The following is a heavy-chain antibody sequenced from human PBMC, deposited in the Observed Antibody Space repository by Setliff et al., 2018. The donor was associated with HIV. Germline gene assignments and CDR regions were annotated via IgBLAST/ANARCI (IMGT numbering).Heavy chain of an antibody. D-gene: IGHD3-9*01. CDR2: ISGCNGNT. V-gene: IGHV1-18*01. CDR3: AMYYDILTGYSNWFDP. Sequence: ASVKVSCKPSGYTFTTYGLSWVRQAPGQGLEWMGWISGCNGNTNYAEKFQGRLTLTTDTSTSTAYMELRSLRSDDTAVYYCAMYYDILTGYSNWFDPWGQGTLVTVSS. CDR1: GYTFTTYG. J-gene: IGHJ5*02.